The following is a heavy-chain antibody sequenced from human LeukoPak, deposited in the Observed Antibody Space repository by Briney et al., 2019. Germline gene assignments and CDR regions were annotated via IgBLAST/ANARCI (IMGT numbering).Heavy chain of an antibody. V-gene: IGHV1-46*01. D-gene: IGHD2-8*01. CDR1: GYPFTSYH. J-gene: IGHJ4*02. Sequence: ASVKVSCKASGYPFTSYHMHWVRQAPGQGLEWMGLINLSGGSTTYAQRFQGRVTLTRDTSTSTVYMELSSLRSEDTAVYYCARDYVDDIPMIKDYWGQGTLSPSPQ. CDR3: ARDYVDDIPMIKDY. CDR2: INLSGGST.